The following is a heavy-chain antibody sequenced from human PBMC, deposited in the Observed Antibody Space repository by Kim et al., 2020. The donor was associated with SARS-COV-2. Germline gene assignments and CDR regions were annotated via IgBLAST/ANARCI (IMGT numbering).Heavy chain of an antibody. V-gene: IGHV3-48*02. Sequence: STIYYADSVKGRFTISRDNAKNSQYLQMNSLRDEDTAVYYCARSRDYFDYWGQGTLVTVSS. CDR3: ARSRDYFDY. J-gene: IGHJ4*02. CDR2: STI.